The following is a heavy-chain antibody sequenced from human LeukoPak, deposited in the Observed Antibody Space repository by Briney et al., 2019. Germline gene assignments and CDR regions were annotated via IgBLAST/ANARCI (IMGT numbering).Heavy chain of an antibody. D-gene: IGHD2-2*01. Sequence: PSETLSLTCTVSGGSISSSNYYWGWIRQPPGTGLEWIGSIYYSGSTNYNPSLKSRVTISVDTSKNQFSLKLSSVTAADTAVYYCARDRGEIVVAPAASSRFLYYYYMDVWGKGTTVTISS. CDR3: ARDRGEIVVAPAASSRFLYYYYMDV. J-gene: IGHJ6*03. CDR1: GGSISSSNYY. V-gene: IGHV4-39*07. CDR2: IYYSGST.